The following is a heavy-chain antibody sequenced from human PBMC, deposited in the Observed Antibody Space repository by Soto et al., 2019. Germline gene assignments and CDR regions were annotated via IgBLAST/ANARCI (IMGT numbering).Heavy chain of an antibody. V-gene: IGHV4-39*01. CDR2: IYYSGST. J-gene: IGHJ4*02. CDR3: ARLFTGRWLQYPGYYFDY. D-gene: IGHD5-12*01. CDR1: GVSISSSSYY. Sequence: PLETLSLTCTVSGVSISSSSYYLGWIRQPPGKGLEWIGSIYYSGSTYYNPSLKSRVTISVDTSKNQFSLKLSSVTAADTAVYYCARLFTGRWLQYPGYYFDYWGQGTLVTVSS.